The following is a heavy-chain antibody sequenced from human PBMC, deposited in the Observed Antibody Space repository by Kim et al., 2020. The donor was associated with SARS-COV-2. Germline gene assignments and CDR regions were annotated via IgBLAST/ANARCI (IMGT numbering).Heavy chain of an antibody. CDR1: QNTLTNYW. J-gene: IGHJ5*02. CDR2: IDPSDSFT. CDR3: ARLCPYKSSWYFWFDP. D-gene: IGHD2-15*01. V-gene: IGHV5-10-1*01. Sequence: GESLKISCKVSQNTLTNYWIIWVRQTPGKGLEWMGRIDPSDSFTDYSPSFQGHVTISADKSISTAYLQWSRLEASDSAMYYCARLCPYKSSWYFWFDPWG.